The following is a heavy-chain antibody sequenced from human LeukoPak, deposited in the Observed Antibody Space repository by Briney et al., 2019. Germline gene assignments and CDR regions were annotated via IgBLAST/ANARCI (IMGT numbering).Heavy chain of an antibody. D-gene: IGHD5-24*01. CDR1: GFTFSSYG. V-gene: IGHV3-30*18. J-gene: IGHJ6*02. CDR3: AKETEMYYYYGMDV. Sequence: GGSLRLSCAASGFTFSSYGMHWVRQAPGKGLEWVAVISYDGSNKYYADSVKGRFTISRDNSKNTLYLQMNSLRAEDTAVYYCAKETEMYYYYGMDVWGQGTTVTVSS. CDR2: ISYDGSNK.